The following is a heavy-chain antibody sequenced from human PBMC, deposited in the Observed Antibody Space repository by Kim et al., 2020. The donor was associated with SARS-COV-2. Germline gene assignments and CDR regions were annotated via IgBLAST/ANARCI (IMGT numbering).Heavy chain of an antibody. CDR3: ARDRYGDYVVDY. Sequence: GGSLRLSCAASGFTFTRYSMNWVRQAPGKGLQWVSYISSSSTTIYYADSVKGRFTISRDNAKNSLYLQMNSLRAEDTAVYYCARDRYGDYVVDYWGQGTL. D-gene: IGHD4-17*01. CDR1: GFTFTRYS. CDR2: ISSSSTTI. J-gene: IGHJ4*02. V-gene: IGHV3-48*04.